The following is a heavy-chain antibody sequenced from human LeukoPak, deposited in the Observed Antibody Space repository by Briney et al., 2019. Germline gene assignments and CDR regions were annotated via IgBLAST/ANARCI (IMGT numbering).Heavy chain of an antibody. CDR2: IIPIFGTA. V-gene: IGHV1-69*13. CDR1: GYTFTSYG. D-gene: IGHD2-2*02. J-gene: IGHJ4*02. Sequence: GASVKVSCKASGYTFTSYGISWVRQAPGQGLEWMGGIIPIFGTANYAQKFQGRVTITADESTSTAYMELSSLRSEDTAVYYCASPGYCSSTSCYTRFDYWGQGTLVTVSS. CDR3: ASPGYCSSTSCYTRFDY.